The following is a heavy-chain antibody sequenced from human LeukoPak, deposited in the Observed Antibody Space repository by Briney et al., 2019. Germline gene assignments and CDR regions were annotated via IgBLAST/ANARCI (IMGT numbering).Heavy chain of an antibody. D-gene: IGHD1-26*01. CDR2: VSYDGRDE. V-gene: IGHV3-30*18. CDR3: AKDKGYSGRTSGIEV. J-gene: IGHJ6*02. CDR1: GFTFSDYG. Sequence: GGSLRLSCEGSGFTFSDYGMHWVRQAPGKGLEWVAVVSYDGRDEVYAESVKGRFTISRDNVKNILFLQMDNVRVEDSAEYFCAKDKGYSGRTSGIEVWGRGTTVVVS.